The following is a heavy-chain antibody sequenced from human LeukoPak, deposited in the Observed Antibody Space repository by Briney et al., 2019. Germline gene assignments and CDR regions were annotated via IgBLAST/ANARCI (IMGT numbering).Heavy chain of an antibody. V-gene: IGHV3-33*01. Sequence: GGSLRLSCAASGFTFSSYGMHWVRQAPGKGLEWVAVIWYDGSNKYYADSVKGRFTISRDNSKNTLYLQMNSLRAEDTAVYYCARDLVWSGYYTIDYWGQGTLVTVSS. CDR3: ARDLVWSGYYTIDY. CDR1: GFTFSSYG. D-gene: IGHD3-3*01. CDR2: IWYDGSNK. J-gene: IGHJ4*02.